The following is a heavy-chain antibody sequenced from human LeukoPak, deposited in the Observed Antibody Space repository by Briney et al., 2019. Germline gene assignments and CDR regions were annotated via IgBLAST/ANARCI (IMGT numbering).Heavy chain of an antibody. J-gene: IGHJ4*02. Sequence: ASVEVSCKASGYTFTSYDINWVRQATGQGLEWMGWMNPNSGNTGYAQKFQGRVTMTRNTSISTAYMELSSLRSEDTAVYYCAREMTGKSNFDYWGQGTLVTVSS. CDR2: MNPNSGNT. CDR3: AREMTGKSNFDY. V-gene: IGHV1-8*01. D-gene: IGHD1-14*01. CDR1: GYTFTSYD.